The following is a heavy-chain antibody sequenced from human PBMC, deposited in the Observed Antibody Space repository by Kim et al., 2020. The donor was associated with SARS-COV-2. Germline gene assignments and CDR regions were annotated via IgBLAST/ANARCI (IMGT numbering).Heavy chain of an antibody. V-gene: IGHV3-11*05. CDR2: FSIGRSYS. Sequence: GGSLRLSCAASGFSFNDYHISWIRQAPGKGLEWVSYFSIGRSYSDYAESVRGRFTISGDSAKNSLFLNMNSLTAEDTAVYYCARALYFGSGIMGAFDVWG. CDR1: GFSFNDYH. D-gene: IGHD3-10*01. J-gene: IGHJ3*01. CDR3: ARALYFGSGIMGAFDV.